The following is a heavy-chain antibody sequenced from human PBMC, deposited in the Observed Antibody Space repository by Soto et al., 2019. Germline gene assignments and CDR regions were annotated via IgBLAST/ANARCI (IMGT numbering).Heavy chain of an antibody. V-gene: IGHV3-21*04. CDR2: ISSSSSYI. CDR3: AKGNHNWNDGLFDY. J-gene: IGHJ4*02. D-gene: IGHD1-20*01. CDR1: GFTFSSCS. Sequence: GSLRLSCAASGFTFSSCSMNWVRQAPGKGLEWVSSISSSSSYIYYADSVKGRFTISRDNAKNSLYLQMNSLRAEDTAVYYCAKGNHNWNDGLFDYWGQGTLVTVSS.